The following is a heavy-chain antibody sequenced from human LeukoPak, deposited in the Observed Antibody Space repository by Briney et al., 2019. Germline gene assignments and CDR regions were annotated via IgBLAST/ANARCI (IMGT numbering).Heavy chain of an antibody. J-gene: IGHJ5*02. Sequence: SETLSLTCTVSGGSISSYYWSWIRQPPGKGLEWIGYIYDSGSTNYNPSLKSRVTISEDTSKNQFSLKLSSVTAADTAVYYCARRVVVSVGPNWFDPWGQGTLATVSS. D-gene: IGHD2-21*01. CDR2: IYDSGST. CDR1: GGSISSYY. CDR3: ARRVVVSVGPNWFDP. V-gene: IGHV4-59*12.